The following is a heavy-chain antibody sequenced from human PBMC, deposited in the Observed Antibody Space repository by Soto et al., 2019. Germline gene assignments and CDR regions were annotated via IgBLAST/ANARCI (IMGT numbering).Heavy chain of an antibody. CDR2: ISSNGGST. CDR3: ARQGRAVSSYYFDY. J-gene: IGHJ4*02. CDR1: GYTFTIYA. V-gene: IGHV3-64*01. D-gene: IGHD3-10*01. Sequence: SCKASGYTFTIYAMHWVRQAPGKGLEYVSAISSNGGSTYYANSVKGRFTISRDNSKNTLYLQMGSLRAEDMAVYYCARQGRAVSSYYFDYWGQGTLVTVSS.